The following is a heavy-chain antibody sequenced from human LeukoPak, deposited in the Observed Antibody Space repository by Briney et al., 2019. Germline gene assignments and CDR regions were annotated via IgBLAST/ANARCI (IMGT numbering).Heavy chain of an antibody. CDR3: ARHPRSRNSSGLSY. D-gene: IGHD3-22*01. Sequence: VASVKVSSKASGGTFNSFALTWVRQAPGQGLEWMGGIIPMFGAADYAQKFQGRVTITADESTSTAYMELNSLRSEGTAVYYCARHPRSRNSSGLSYWGQGTLVTVSS. J-gene: IGHJ4*02. V-gene: IGHV1-69*13. CDR1: GGTFNSFA. CDR2: IIPMFGAA.